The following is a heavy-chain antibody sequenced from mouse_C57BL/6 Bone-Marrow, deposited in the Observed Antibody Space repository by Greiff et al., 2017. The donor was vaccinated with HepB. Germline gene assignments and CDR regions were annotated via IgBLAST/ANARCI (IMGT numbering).Heavy chain of an antibody. D-gene: IGHD1-1*01. V-gene: IGHV1-62-2*01. Sequence: QVQLQQSGAELVKPGASVKLSCKASGYTFTEYTIHWVKQRSGQGLEWIGWFYPGSGSIKYNEKFKDKATLTADKSSSTVYMELSRLTSEDSAVYVCARHEDVVDYYGSSWFAYWGQGTLVTVSA. CDR2: FYPGSGSI. J-gene: IGHJ3*01. CDR3: ARHEDVVDYYGSSWFAY. CDR1: GYTFTEYT.